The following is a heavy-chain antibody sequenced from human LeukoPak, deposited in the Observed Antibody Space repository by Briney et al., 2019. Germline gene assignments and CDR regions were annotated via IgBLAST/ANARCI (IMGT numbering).Heavy chain of an antibody. CDR2: INPNSGGT. Sequence: GASVKVSCKASGYTFTGYYMHWVRQAPGQGLEWMGRINPNSGGTNYAQKFQGRVTMTRDTSISTAYMELSRLRSDDTAVYYCARDRSSGWIDAFDIWGQGTMVTVSS. CDR3: ARDRSSGWIDAFDI. CDR1: GYTFTGYY. J-gene: IGHJ3*02. V-gene: IGHV1-2*06. D-gene: IGHD6-19*01.